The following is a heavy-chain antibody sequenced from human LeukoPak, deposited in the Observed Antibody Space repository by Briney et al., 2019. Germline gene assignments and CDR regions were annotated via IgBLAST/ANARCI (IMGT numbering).Heavy chain of an antibody. Sequence: GGSLRLSCAASGFSFSSYEMNWVRQAPGKGLEWVAYISSGGSSIYYAGSVKGRFAISRDNAKNSLYLQMNSLRAEDTAIYYCATVGRSARPGYWGQGTLVTVSS. D-gene: IGHD6-6*01. V-gene: IGHV3-48*03. CDR1: GFSFSSYE. CDR2: ISSGGSSI. J-gene: IGHJ4*02. CDR3: ATVGRSARPGY.